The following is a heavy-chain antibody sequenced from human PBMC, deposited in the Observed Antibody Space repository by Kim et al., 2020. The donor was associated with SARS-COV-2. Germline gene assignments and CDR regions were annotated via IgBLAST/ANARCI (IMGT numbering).Heavy chain of an antibody. CDR1: GFTFSDSW. D-gene: IGHD3-3*01. J-gene: IGHJ3*02. CDR2: INGDGVTT. Sequence: GGSLRLSCAVSGFTFSDSWMHWVRQPPGKGLVWVSSINGDGVTTKYADSVKGRFTISRDNANNTFFLQMNNLRADDTAIYYCAREFGHYGRGGFDIWGQGTTVTV. V-gene: IGHV3-74*01. CDR3: AREFGHYGRGGFDI.